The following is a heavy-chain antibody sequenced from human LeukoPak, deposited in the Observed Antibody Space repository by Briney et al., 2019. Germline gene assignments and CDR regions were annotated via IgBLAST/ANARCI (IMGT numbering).Heavy chain of an antibody. Sequence: GGLLRLSCAASGFTFSSYAMSWDRQAPGKGLEWVSAISGSGGSTYYADSVKGRFTISRDNSKNTLYLQMNSLRAEDTALYYCAKGSGYADYWSQATLVSVSS. V-gene: IGHV3-23*01. CDR1: GFTFSSYA. CDR3: AKGSGYADY. CDR2: ISGSGGST. J-gene: IGHJ4*02. D-gene: IGHD3-22*01.